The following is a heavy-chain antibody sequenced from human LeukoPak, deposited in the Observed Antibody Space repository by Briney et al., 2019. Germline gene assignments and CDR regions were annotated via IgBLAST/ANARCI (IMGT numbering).Heavy chain of an antibody. Sequence: PSETLSLTCAVYGESLSGYYGSWIRQPPGKGLEWIGEINHSGGTSYNPSLKSRVTISVDTSKNQFSLKLSSVTAADTAVYYCASPHDSSGYYGYWGQGTLVTVSS. J-gene: IGHJ4*02. V-gene: IGHV4-34*01. CDR3: ASPHDSSGYYGY. CDR2: INHSGGT. D-gene: IGHD3-22*01. CDR1: GESLSGYY.